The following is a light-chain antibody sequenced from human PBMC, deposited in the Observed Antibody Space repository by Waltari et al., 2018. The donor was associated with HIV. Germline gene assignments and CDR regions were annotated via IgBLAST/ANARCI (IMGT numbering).Light chain of an antibody. J-gene: IGLJ2*01. CDR1: TSAVGGYNS. CDR2: DVS. CDR3: SSYTSSDTVV. V-gene: IGLV2-14*03. Sequence: QSALPHPTSVSGSPAQSITIPSTGTTSAVGGYNSFSWYQQHPAKAPKIVILDVSNRPSGVSNRFSGSKSGNTASLTISGLQAEDEAYYYCSSYTSSDTVVFGGGTKVTVL.